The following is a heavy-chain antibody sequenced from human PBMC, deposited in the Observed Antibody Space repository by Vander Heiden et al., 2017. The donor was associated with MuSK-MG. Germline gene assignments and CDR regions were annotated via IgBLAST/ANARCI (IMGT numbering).Heavy chain of an antibody. CDR2: ISGSGGKT. CDR1: GFTFSSYG. J-gene: IGHJ4*02. V-gene: IGHV3-23*01. CDR3: AKGVCSDTGCQFDY. D-gene: IGHD2-2*01. Sequence: EVQLLESGGGLVQPGGSLRLTCGASGFTFSSYGMNWVRQAPGKGLEWVSAISGSGGKTYYADSVQGRFSISRDNSKHTLYLQMNSLRAEDTAVYFCAKGVCSDTGCQFDYWGQGTLVTVSS.